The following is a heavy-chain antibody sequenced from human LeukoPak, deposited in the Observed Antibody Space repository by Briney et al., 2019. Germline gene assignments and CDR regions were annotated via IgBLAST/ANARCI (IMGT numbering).Heavy chain of an antibody. Sequence: GGSLRLSCAASGFTFSSYAMNWVRQAPGKGLEWVSYISSSGSTIYYADSVKGRFTISRDNAKNSLYLQMNSLRAEDTAVYYCAELGITMIGGVWGKGATVTISS. V-gene: IGHV3-48*03. CDR1: GFTFSSYA. CDR3: AELGITMIGGV. J-gene: IGHJ6*04. D-gene: IGHD3-10*02. CDR2: ISSSGSTI.